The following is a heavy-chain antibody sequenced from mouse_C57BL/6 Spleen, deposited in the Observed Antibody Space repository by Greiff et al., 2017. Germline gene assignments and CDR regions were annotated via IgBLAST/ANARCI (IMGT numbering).Heavy chain of an antibody. V-gene: IGHV1-80*01. J-gene: IGHJ3*01. CDR2: IYPGDGDT. CDR3: ARGGGNYNWFAY. CDR1: GYAFSSYW. Sequence: VQLQESGAELVKPGASVKISCKASGYAFSSYWMNWVKQRPGKGLEWIGQIYPGDGDTNYNGKFKGKSTLTADKSSSTAYMQLSSLTSEDSAVYFCARGGGNYNWFAYWGQGTLVTVSA. D-gene: IGHD2-1*01.